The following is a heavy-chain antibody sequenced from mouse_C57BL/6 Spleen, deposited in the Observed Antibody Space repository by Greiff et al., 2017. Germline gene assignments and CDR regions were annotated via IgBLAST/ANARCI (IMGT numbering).Heavy chain of an antibody. CDR1: GYTFTDYE. CDR3: ARDFLITTVVATGDAMDY. CDR2: IDPETGGT. D-gene: IGHD1-1*01. Sequence: QVQLQQSGAELVRPGASVTLSCKASGYTFTDYEMHWVKQTPVHGLEWIGAIDPETGGTAYNQKFKGKAILTADKSSSTAYMELRSLTSEDSAVYYCARDFLITTVVATGDAMDYWGQGTSVTVSS. J-gene: IGHJ4*01. V-gene: IGHV1-15*01.